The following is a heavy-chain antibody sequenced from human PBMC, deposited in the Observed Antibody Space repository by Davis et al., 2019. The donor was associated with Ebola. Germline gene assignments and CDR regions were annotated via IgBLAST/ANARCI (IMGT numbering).Heavy chain of an antibody. V-gene: IGHV1-46*01. D-gene: IGHD3-3*01. CDR2: INPSGGST. Sequence: ASVKVSCKASGYTFTSYYMHWVRQAPGQGLEWMGLINPSGGSTSYAQKFQGRVTMTRDPSTSTVYMELSSLRSEDTAVYYCARDYYDFWSGYFPRQPGNWFDPWGQGTLVTVSS. CDR1: GYTFTSYY. J-gene: IGHJ5*02. CDR3: ARDYYDFWSGYFPRQPGNWFDP.